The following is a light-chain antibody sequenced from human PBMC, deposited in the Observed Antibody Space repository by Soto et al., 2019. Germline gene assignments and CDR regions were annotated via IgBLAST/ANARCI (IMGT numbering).Light chain of an antibody. J-gene: IGKJ1*01. CDR3: QQYNSYSRT. V-gene: IGKV1-5*03. Sequence: DIQMTQSPSTLSASVGDRVTITCRASDMISTGLAWYQQKPGKAPKLLIYKASTLESGVPSRFSGSGSGTEFTLTISRLQPDDFATYYCQQYNSYSRTFGPGTKVQ. CDR1: DMISTG. CDR2: KAS.